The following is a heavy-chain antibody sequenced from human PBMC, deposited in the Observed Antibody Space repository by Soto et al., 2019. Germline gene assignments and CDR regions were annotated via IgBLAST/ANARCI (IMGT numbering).Heavy chain of an antibody. CDR1: GFTFSSYG. CDR3: AKGTKPERIAAAGANYYYYGMDV. Sequence: QVQLVESGGGVVQPGRSLRLSCAASGFTFSSYGMHWVRQAPGKGLEWVAVISYDGSNKYNADSVKGRFTISRDNSKNTLYLQMNSLRAEDTAVYYCAKGTKPERIAAAGANYYYYGMDVWGQGTTVTVSS. CDR2: ISYDGSNK. D-gene: IGHD6-13*01. V-gene: IGHV3-30*18. J-gene: IGHJ6*02.